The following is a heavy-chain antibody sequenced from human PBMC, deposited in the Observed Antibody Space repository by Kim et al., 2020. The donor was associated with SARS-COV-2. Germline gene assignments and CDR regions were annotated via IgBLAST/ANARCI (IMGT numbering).Heavy chain of an antibody. CDR1: GFTFSSYW. D-gene: IGHD3-10*01. J-gene: IGHJ4*02. CDR2: IKQDGSDK. V-gene: IGHV3-7*01. CDR3: ARGTLILLWFGELLGGAFDY. Sequence: GGSLRLSCAASGFTFSSYWMSWVRQAPGKGLEWVANIKQDGSDKYYVDSVKGRFTISRDNAKNSLYLQMNSLRAEDTAVYYCARGTLILLWFGELLGGAFDYWGQGTLVTVSS.